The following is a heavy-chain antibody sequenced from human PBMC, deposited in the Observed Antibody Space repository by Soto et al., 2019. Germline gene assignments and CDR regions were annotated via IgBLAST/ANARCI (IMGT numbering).Heavy chain of an antibody. J-gene: IGHJ6*03. CDR1: GGSISSYY. CDR3: AGHFPLEPVYYYYCMDV. V-gene: IGHV4-59*08. Sequence: SETLYLTCTVSGGSISSYYWSWIRQPPRKGLEWIGYIYYSWSTNYNPSLKSRVTISVDTSKNQFSLKLSSVTAADTAVYYCAGHFPLEPVYYYYCMDVWGIGTTVTVSS. CDR2: IYYSWST.